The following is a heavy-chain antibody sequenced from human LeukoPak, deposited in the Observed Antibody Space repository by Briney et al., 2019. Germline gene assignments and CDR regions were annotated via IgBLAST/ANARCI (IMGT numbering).Heavy chain of an antibody. CDR2: ITAAHKDT. D-gene: IGHD3-22*01. CDR1: VYTFTKYG. CDR3: AISYNYDSSPYFDEAFDI. V-gene: IGHV1-18*01. Sequence: ASVTVSFKASVYTFTKYGISWVRQAPGQGLEGVGGITAAHKDTSYAQKFQGRVTVTTDTSTNTASMELRSLRSDDTAVYYCAISYNYDSSPYFDEAFDIWGQGTEVTVSS. J-gene: IGHJ3*02.